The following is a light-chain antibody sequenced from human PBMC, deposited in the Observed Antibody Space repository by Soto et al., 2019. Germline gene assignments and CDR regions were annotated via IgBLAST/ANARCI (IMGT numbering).Light chain of an antibody. Sequence: DIQMTQSPSSLSASVGDRVTITCRASQSISSYLNWYQQKPGKAPKLLIYAASRLQSGGPSRFSGSGSGTDFTLTISSLQPEDFAAYYCQQSYSTPGTFGQGTKVEIK. J-gene: IGKJ1*01. V-gene: IGKV1-39*01. CDR3: QQSYSTPGT. CDR1: QSISSY. CDR2: AAS.